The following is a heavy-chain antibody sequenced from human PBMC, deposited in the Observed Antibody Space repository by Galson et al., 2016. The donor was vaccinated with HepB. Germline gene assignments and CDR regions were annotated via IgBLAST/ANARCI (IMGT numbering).Heavy chain of an antibody. CDR3: ARDSSWLFDY. CDR2: ISYDGGNT. Sequence: SLRLSCAASGFIFSGFAMHWVRQAPGKGLEWVAVISYDGGNTYYADSVKGRFTISRDNSKDTLYLQMNSLRPEDTAVYYCARDSSWLFDYWGQGTVVTVSS. V-gene: IGHV3-30*04. J-gene: IGHJ4*02. D-gene: IGHD6-13*01. CDR1: GFIFSGFA.